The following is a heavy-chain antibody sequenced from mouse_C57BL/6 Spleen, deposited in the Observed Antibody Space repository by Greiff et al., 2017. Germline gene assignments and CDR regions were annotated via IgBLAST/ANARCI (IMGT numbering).Heavy chain of an antibody. Sequence: QVQLQQPGAELVMPGASVKLSCKASGYTFTSYWMHWVKQRPGQGLEWIGEIDPSDSYTNYNQKFKGKSTLTVDKSSSTAYMQISSLTSEDSAVYYCARRIKYYYGSIYAMDYWGQGTTVTVSS. J-gene: IGHJ4*01. CDR2: IDPSDSYT. CDR1: GYTFTSYW. D-gene: IGHD1-1*01. V-gene: IGHV1-69*01. CDR3: ARRIKYYYGSIYAMDY.